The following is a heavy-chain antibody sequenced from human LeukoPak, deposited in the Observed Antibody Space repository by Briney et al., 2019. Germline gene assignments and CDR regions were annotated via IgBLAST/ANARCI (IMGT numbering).Heavy chain of an antibody. CDR3: ARLPGHLDYFDY. CDR1: GGSISSYY. J-gene: IGHJ4*02. Sequence: SETLSLTCTDSGGSISSYYWSWIRQPPGKGLEWIGYIYYSGSTNYNPSLKSRVTISVDTSKNQFSLKLSSVTAADTAVYYCARLPGHLDYFDYWGQGTLVTVSS. D-gene: IGHD1-14*01. V-gene: IGHV4-59*08. CDR2: IYYSGST.